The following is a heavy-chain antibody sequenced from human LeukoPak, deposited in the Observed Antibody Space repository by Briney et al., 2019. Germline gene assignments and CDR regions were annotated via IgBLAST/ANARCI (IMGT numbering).Heavy chain of an antibody. CDR2: IYTSGST. D-gene: IGHD2-2*01. CDR1: GGPISSYY. J-gene: IGHJ4*02. CDR3: AREGYCSSTSCYVRY. V-gene: IGHV4-4*07. Sequence: SETLSLTCTVSGGPISSYYWSWIRQPAGKGLEWIGRIYTSGSTNYNPSLKSRVTMSVDTSKNQFSLKLSSVTAADTAVYYCAREGYCSSTSCYVRYWGQGTLVTVSS.